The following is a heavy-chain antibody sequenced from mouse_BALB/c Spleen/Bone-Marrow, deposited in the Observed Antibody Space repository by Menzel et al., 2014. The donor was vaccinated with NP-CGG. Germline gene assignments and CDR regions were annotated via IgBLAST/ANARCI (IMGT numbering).Heavy chain of an antibody. J-gene: IGHJ3*01. CDR1: GFDFSTFW. D-gene: IGHD1-2*01. CDR2: INPYRSTI. Sequence: EVKLVESGGGLVQPGESLKLSCAASGFDFSTFWMSWVRQAPGKGLEWIGEINPYRSTINYRPSLKDKFIISRDNAKNTLYLLMSKVRSEDTALYYCARLHYYGYGAYWGQGTLVTVSA. CDR3: ARLHYYGYGAY. V-gene: IGHV4-1*02.